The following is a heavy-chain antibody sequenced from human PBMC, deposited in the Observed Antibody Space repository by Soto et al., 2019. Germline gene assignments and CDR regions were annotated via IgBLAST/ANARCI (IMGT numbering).Heavy chain of an antibody. J-gene: IGHJ3*01. V-gene: IGHV3-74*01. D-gene: IGHD3-16*01. CDR1: EFTFRSYW. CDR2: ISGDGSST. Sequence: PGVSLRLSCAASEFTFRSYWMHWVRQSPGKGLVWVSRISGDGSSTTYADSVRGRFTISRDNAKNTVYLQMDSLRAEDTAVYYCARSLPGSYGAFDLWGQGTRVT. CDR3: ARSLPGSYGAFDL.